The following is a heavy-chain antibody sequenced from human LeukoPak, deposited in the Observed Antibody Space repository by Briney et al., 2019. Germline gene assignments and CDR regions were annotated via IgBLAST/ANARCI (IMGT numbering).Heavy chain of an antibody. CDR1: GFTFRSYS. CDR2: VKSSSSYI. CDR3: AREHYDFWSGSTSTFDY. J-gene: IGHJ4*02. V-gene: IGHV3-21*01. Sequence: GSLRLSCAASGFTFRSYSMNWVRQAPGKGLEWGSFVKSSSSYIYYADSVKGRFTISRDNAKNSLYLQMNSLRAEDTAVYYCAREHYDFWSGSTSTFDYWGQGTLVTVSS. D-gene: IGHD3-3*01.